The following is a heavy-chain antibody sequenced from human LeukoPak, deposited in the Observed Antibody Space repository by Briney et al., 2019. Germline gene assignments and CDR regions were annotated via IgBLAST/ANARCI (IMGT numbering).Heavy chain of an antibody. CDR1: GGTFSSYA. CDR3: ARGYSYGYNQWYLDY. D-gene: IGHD5-18*01. CDR2: IIPIFGTA. V-gene: IGHV1-69*01. J-gene: IGHJ4*02. Sequence: GASVKVSCKASGGTFSSYAISWVRQAPGQGLEWMGGIIPIFGTANYAQKFQGRVTITADESTSTAYMELSSLRSEDTAVYYCARGYSYGYNQWYLDYWGQGTLVTVSS.